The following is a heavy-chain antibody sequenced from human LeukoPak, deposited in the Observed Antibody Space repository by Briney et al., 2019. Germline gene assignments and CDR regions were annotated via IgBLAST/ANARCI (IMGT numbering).Heavy chain of an antibody. Sequence: SETLSLTCAVSGYSISSGYYWGWIRQPPGQGLEWIGSIYHSGSTYYNPSLKSRVTISVDTSKNQFSLKLSSVTAADTAVYYCASPYYYDSSGYGDAFDIWGQGTMVTVSS. CDR2: IYHSGST. D-gene: IGHD3-22*01. V-gene: IGHV4-38-2*01. J-gene: IGHJ3*02. CDR3: ASPYYYDSSGYGDAFDI. CDR1: GYSISSGYY.